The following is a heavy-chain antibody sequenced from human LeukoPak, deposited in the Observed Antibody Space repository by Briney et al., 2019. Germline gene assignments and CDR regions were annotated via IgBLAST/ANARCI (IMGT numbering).Heavy chain of an antibody. CDR2: ITHSGTT. CDR1: GGSFSGYS. V-gene: IGHV4-34*01. D-gene: IGHD6-13*01. J-gene: IGHJ5*02. CDR3: ARGRPVAGANWFDP. Sequence: SETLSLTCAVYGGSFSGYSWSWIRQPPGKGLEWIGEITHSGTTNYNPSLKSRVTISLDTSKNQFSLKLSSVTAADTAVYYCARGRPVAGANWFDPWGQGALVTVSS.